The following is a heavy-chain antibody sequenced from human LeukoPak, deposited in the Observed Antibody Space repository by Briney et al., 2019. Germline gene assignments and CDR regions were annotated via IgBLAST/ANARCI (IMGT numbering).Heavy chain of an antibody. CDR3: ASTVFYGDYGYYFDY. V-gene: IGHV1-69*06. D-gene: IGHD4-17*01. Sequence: ASVKLSCKASVGTFSRYAISWVRQAPGQGLEWMGGIIPIFGTANYAQKFQGRVTITADKSTSTAYMELSSLRSEDTAVYYCASTVFYGDYGYYFDYWGQGTLVTVSS. CDR2: IIPIFGTA. J-gene: IGHJ4*02. CDR1: VGTFSRYA.